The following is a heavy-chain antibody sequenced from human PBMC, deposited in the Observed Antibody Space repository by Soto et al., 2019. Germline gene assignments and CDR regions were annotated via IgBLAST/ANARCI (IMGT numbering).Heavy chain of an antibody. CDR1: GFTVSNNY. V-gene: IGHV3-53*01. D-gene: IGHD3-10*01. CDR2: IYSGGYT. CDR3: ATTRGGGGY. Sequence: EVQLVESGGGLIQPGGSLRLSCAVSGFTVSNNYMSWVRQAPGKGLEGVSVIYSGGYTAYGDSVKGRFTISRDNSKNTLYPKMNTREADGAALYFCATTRGGGGYWGQGTLVTVSS. J-gene: IGHJ4*02.